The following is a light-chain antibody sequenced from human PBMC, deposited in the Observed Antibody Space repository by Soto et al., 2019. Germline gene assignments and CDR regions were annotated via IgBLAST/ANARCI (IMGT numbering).Light chain of an antibody. J-gene: IGKJ1*01. V-gene: IGKV1-39*01. Sequence: DIQMTQSPSTLSASVGDRVTITCRASQSISVCLACYQQKAGKAPKLLIYAASSLQSGVPSRFSGSGSGTDFTLTISSLQPEDFATYYCQQSQGTFGQGTKVDI. CDR1: QSISVC. CDR3: QQSQGT. CDR2: AAS.